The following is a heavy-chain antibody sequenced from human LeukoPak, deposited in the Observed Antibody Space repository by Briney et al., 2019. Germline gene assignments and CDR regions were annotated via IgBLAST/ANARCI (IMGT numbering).Heavy chain of an antibody. D-gene: IGHD6-13*01. V-gene: IGHV4-59*01. CDR1: GDSISSYY. Sequence: SETLSLTCTVCGDSISSYYWSWIREPRGKGLEWIGYIYETGSTNYNPSHKSRVTISVDTSKNQFSLKLRFLTAADTAVYYCARDAAGTDYWGQGTLVTVSS. CDR2: IYETGST. J-gene: IGHJ4*02. CDR3: ARDAAGTDY.